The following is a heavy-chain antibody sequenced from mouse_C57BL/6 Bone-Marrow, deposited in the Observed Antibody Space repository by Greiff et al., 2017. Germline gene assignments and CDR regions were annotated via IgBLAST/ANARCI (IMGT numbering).Heavy chain of an antibody. CDR1: GFTFSDYG. D-gene: IGHD1-1*01. Sequence: EVKLVESGGGLVQPGGSLKLSCAASGFTFSDYGMHWVRQAPEKGLEWVAYISSGSSTIYYADTVKGRFTISRDNAKNTLFLQMTSLRSEDTAMYYGARRYYYGSSYGYFDVWGTGTTVTVSS. V-gene: IGHV5-17*01. CDR3: ARRYYYGSSYGYFDV. J-gene: IGHJ1*03. CDR2: ISSGSSTI.